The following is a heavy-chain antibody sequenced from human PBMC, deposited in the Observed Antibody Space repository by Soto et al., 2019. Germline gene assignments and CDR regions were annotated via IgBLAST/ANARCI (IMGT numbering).Heavy chain of an antibody. V-gene: IGHV1-69*06. CDR1: GGTFSNYV. CDR2: IIPISGAA. J-gene: IGHJ4*02. CDR3: ARDMTRTVVPYCDF. Sequence: SVKVSCKASGGTFSNYVVNWVRQAPGQGLEWMGRIIPISGAANYAQKFQGRVTITADKSTSTSYMELSSLRSGDTAVYYCARDMTRTVVPYCDFWGQGTLVTVSS. D-gene: IGHD1-7*01.